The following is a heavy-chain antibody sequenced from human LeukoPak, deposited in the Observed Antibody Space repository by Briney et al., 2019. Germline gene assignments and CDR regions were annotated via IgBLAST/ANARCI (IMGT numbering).Heavy chain of an antibody. J-gene: IGHJ4*02. CDR2: ISYDGSMK. CDR1: GFTFSSYA. V-gene: IGHV3-30*04. Sequence: GRSLRLSCVASGFTFSSYAMHWVRQAPGKGLEWVAVISYDGSMKYYADSVKGRFTISRDNSKNTLYLQMNSLRAEDTAVYYCARGRGQWLAKGFDYWGQGTLVTVSS. D-gene: IGHD6-19*01. CDR3: ARGRGQWLAKGFDY.